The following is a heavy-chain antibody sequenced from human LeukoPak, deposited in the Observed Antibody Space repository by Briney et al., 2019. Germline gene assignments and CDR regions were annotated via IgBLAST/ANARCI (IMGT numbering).Heavy chain of an antibody. J-gene: IGHJ3*02. CDR3: ARGASSSGAFEI. Sequence: GASVKVSCKASGYTFTSYAMHWVRQAPGQRLEWMGWISAGNGNTKYSQKFQGRVTITRDTSASTAYMELSSLRSEDTAVYYCARGASSSGAFEIWGQGTMVTVSS. D-gene: IGHD3-22*01. CDR1: GYTFTSYA. V-gene: IGHV1-3*01. CDR2: ISAGNGNT.